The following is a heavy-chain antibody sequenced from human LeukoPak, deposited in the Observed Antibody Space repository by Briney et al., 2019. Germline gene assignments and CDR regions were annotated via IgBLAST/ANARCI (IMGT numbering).Heavy chain of an antibody. CDR2: IYSGGST. D-gene: IGHD1-1*01. CDR3: ARGPAGYS. V-gene: IGHV3-53*01. J-gene: IGHJ4*02. Sequence: PGGSLRLSCAASGFTVSSNHMSWVCQAPGKGLEWVSVIYSGGSTDYADSVKGRFTISRDNLKNTLYLQMNTLRAEDTAVYYCARGPAGYSWGQGTLVTVSS. CDR1: GFTVSSNH.